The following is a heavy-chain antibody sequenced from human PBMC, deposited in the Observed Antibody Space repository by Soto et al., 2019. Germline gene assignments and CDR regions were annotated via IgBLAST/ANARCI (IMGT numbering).Heavy chain of an antibody. J-gene: IGHJ4*02. CDR1: GGAFNGYY. D-gene: IGHD1-26*01. CDR2: INHSGTV. V-gene: IGHV4-34*01. CDR3: AITSGSFPY. Sequence: PSETLSLTCAVNGGAFNGYYWTWIRQPPGKGLEWIGEINHSGTVDYNPSLKSRVTISLDTSKNQFSLKLTSVTAADTALYFCAITSGSFPYWGQGTLVTVSS.